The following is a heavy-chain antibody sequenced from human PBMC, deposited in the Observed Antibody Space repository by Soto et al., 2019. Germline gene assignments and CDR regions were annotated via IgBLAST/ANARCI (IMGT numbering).Heavy chain of an antibody. CDR1: GYSFTRYW. Sequence: GESLKLSCTGSGYSFTRYWIGWVRQMPGKGLEWMGIIYPGDSDTRYSPSFQGQVTISADKSISTAYLQWSSLKASDTAMYYCARQEAAAGSPFDYWGQGTLVTVSS. J-gene: IGHJ4*02. V-gene: IGHV5-51*01. CDR2: IYPGDSDT. D-gene: IGHD6-13*01. CDR3: ARQEAAAGSPFDY.